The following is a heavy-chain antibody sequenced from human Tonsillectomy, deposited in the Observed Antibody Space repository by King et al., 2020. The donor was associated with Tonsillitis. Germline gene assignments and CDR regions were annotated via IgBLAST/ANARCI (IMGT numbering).Heavy chain of an antibody. D-gene: IGHD6-13*01. CDR2: INTKTGNS. J-gene: IGHJ4*02. V-gene: IGHV7-4-1*02. CDR3: ARGRGASYSGIFYYFDY. CDR1: GYTFTNYA. Sequence: VQLVESGAELKKPGASVKVSCKASGYTFTNYAMNWVRQAPGQGLEWMGWINTKTGNSTYAQGFTGRFVFSLDTSVSTAYLQISRAEDTAVYYCARGRGASYSGIFYYFDYWGQGSLVTVSS.